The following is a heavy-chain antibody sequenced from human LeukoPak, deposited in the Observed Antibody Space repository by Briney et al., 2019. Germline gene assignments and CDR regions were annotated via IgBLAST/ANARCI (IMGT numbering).Heavy chain of an antibody. CDR1: GFTFSSYG. J-gene: IGHJ4*02. Sequence: PGGSLRLSCAASGFTFSSYGMHWVRQAPGQGLEWMGIINPSGGSTSYAQKFQGRVTMTRDTSTSTVYMELSSLRSEDTAVYYCARDERVYYDSSGYLDYWGQGTLVTVSS. CDR2: INPSGGST. V-gene: IGHV1-46*01. D-gene: IGHD3-22*01. CDR3: ARDERVYYDSSGYLDY.